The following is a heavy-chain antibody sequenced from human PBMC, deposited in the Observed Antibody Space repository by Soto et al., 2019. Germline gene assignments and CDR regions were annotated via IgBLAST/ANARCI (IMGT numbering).Heavy chain of an antibody. J-gene: IGHJ6*02. D-gene: IGHD1-26*01. CDR1: GFTFSTYS. V-gene: IGHV3-21*01. CDR2: ISSRSDI. Sequence: GGSLRLSCVGSGFTFSTYSINWVRQAPGKGLEWVSSISSRSDIYYADSVKGRFTISRDNAKNSVSLQMNSLRAEDTAVYYCAREYTAWPLAYCWDVYRQRTTVT. CDR3: AREYTAWPLAYCWDV.